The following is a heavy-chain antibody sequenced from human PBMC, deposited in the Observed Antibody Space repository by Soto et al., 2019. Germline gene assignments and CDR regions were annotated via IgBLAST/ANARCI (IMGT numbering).Heavy chain of an antibody. D-gene: IGHD3-22*01. CDR2: IKSKTDGGTT. Sequence: GGSLRLSCAASGFTFSNAWINWVRQAPGKGLEWVGRIKSKTDGGTTDYAEPVKGRFAISRDDSNNMGYLQMNSLKIEDTAVYYCTTDTYSTIIIVRFDYWGHGTLVTVSS. V-gene: IGHV3-15*07. CDR1: GFTFSNAW. CDR3: TTDTYSTIIIVRFDY. J-gene: IGHJ4*01.